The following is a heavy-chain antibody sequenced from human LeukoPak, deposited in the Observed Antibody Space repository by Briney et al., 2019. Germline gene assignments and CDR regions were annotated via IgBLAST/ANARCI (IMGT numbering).Heavy chain of an antibody. J-gene: IGHJ4*02. CDR1: GFTFSSYG. CDR2: ISYDGSNK. CDR3: AKSHDYYDSSGPDY. V-gene: IGHV3-30*18. D-gene: IGHD3-22*01. Sequence: PGGSLRLSCAASGFTFSSYGMHWVRQAPGKGLEWVAVISYDGSNKYYADSVKGRFTISRDNSKNTLYLQMNSLRAEDTAVYYCAKSHDYYDSSGPDYWGQGTLVTVSS.